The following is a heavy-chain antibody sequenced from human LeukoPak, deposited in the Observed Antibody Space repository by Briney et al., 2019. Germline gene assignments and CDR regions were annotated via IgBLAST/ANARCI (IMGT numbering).Heavy chain of an antibody. J-gene: IGHJ6*03. CDR1: GFTVSSNY. CDR3: ARHGSITMVRGRLRYYYMDD. CDR2: IYSGGST. D-gene: IGHD3-10*01. V-gene: IGHV3-53*01. Sequence: GGSLRLSCAASGFTVSSNYMSWVRQAPGKGLEWVSVIYSGGSTYYADSVKGRFTISRDNSKNTLYLQMNSLRAEDTAVYYCARHGSITMVRGRLRYYYMDDWGKGTTVTISS.